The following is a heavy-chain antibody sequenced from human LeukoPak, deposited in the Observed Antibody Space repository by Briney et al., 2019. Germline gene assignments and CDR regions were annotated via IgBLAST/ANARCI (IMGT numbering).Heavy chain of an antibody. CDR1: GFTFSYYG. V-gene: IGHV3-30*02. D-gene: IGHD5-12*01. CDR3: ARHRYSAYASSDY. J-gene: IGHJ4*02. Sequence: TGGSLRLSCAASGFTFSYYGMHWVRQAPGKGLEWVAFIRYDESKKFYGDSVKGRFTISRDNSKNTLYLQMNSLRTEDTAVYYCARHRYSAYASSDYWGQGTLVAVSS. CDR2: IRYDESKK.